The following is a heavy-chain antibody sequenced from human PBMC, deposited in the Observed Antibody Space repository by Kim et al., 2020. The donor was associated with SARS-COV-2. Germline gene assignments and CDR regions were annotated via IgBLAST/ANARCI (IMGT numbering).Heavy chain of an antibody. V-gene: IGHV4-34*01. CDR3: ARGKVGRLGY. D-gene: IGHD1-26*01. Sequence: STNYNPSLKSRVTISVDTSKNQFSLKRSSVTAADTAVYYCARGKVGRLGYWGQGTLVTVSS. J-gene: IGHJ4*02. CDR2: ST.